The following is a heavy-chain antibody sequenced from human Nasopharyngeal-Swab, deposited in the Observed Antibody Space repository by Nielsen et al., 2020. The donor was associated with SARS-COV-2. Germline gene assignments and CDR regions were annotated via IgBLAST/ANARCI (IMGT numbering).Heavy chain of an antibody. D-gene: IGHD5/OR15-5a*01. Sequence: VRQMPGKGLEWMGRIDPSDSYTNYSPSFQGHVTISADKSISTAYLQWSSLKASDTAMCYCASTQAQDYYYGMDVWGQGTTVTVSS. J-gene: IGHJ6*02. CDR2: IDPSDSYT. V-gene: IGHV5-10-1*01. CDR3: ASTQAQDYYYGMDV.